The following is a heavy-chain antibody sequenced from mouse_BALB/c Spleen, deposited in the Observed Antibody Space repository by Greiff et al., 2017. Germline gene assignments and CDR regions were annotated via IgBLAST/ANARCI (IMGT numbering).Heavy chain of an antibody. Sequence: VQLKQSGAELVRPGASVKLSCKASGFTITGYYMHWVKQRPEQGLEWIGWIDPDNGNTNYNPKFQGKATLTADTSSNTAYLQLSSLTSEDTAVYYCARANTTGTAGFAYWGQGTLVTVSA. CDR3: ARANTTGTAGFAY. V-gene: IGHV14-1*02. CDR2: IDPDNGNT. D-gene: IGHD1-2*01. CDR1: GFTITGYY. J-gene: IGHJ3*01.